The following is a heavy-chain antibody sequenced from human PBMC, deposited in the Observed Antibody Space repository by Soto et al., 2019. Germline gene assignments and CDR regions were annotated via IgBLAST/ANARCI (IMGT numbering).Heavy chain of an antibody. Sequence: GGSLRLSCAASGFTFSRYAMYWVRQAPGKGLEDVSAISSNGGSTYYANSVKGRFTISRDNSKNTLYLQMGSLRAEDTAVCYCARESSSGWYLFLDYWGQGTLVTVSS. V-gene: IGHV3-64*01. J-gene: IGHJ4*02. CDR3: ARESSSGWYLFLDY. D-gene: IGHD6-19*01. CDR1: GFTFSRYA. CDR2: ISSNGGST.